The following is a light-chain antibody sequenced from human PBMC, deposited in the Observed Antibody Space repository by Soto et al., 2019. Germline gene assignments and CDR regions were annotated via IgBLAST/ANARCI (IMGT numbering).Light chain of an antibody. CDR3: QQHGTSPIT. J-gene: IGKJ5*01. Sequence: IEMTQSPATLSVSPGERATLSCRASQSVSSNLVWYQQKPGQAPRLLIYGASTRVTGIPVRFSGSGSGTEFTLTISRLEPEDFAVYYCQQHGTSPITFGQGTRLEIK. CDR1: QSVSSN. CDR2: GAS. V-gene: IGKV3-15*01.